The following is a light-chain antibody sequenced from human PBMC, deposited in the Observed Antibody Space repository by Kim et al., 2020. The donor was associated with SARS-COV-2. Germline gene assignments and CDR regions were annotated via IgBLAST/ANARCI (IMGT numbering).Light chain of an antibody. Sequence: GQSVTISCTGTSSDVGGYNYVSWYQQHPGKAPKLMIYEVSKRPSGVPDRFSGSKSGNTASLTVSGLQAEDEADYYCSSYAGSNNWVFGGGTQLT. J-gene: IGLJ3*02. V-gene: IGLV2-8*01. CDR2: EVS. CDR3: SSYAGSNNWV. CDR1: SSDVGGYNY.